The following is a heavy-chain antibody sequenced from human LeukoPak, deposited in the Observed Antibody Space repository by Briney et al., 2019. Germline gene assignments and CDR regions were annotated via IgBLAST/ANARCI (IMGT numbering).Heavy chain of an antibody. CDR2: ISSASRSI. CDR1: GFTFSSYT. V-gene: IGHV3-48*04. Sequence: PGGSLRLSCAASGFTFSSYTMNWVRQAPGKGLEWVSFISSASRSIYYADSVKGRFTISRDNAKNSLYLQMNSLRVEDTAVYYCARDYPDGGGGRYFDWLPVFRGQGTLVTVSS. J-gene: IGHJ4*02. D-gene: IGHD3-9*01. CDR3: ARDYPDGGGGRYFDWLPVF.